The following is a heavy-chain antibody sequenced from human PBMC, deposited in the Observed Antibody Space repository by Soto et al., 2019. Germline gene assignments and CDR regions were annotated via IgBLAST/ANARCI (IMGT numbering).Heavy chain of an antibody. CDR1: GYSFTSYW. CDR3: ARHLAYYYDSSGSNDY. J-gene: IGHJ4*02. V-gene: IGHV5-10-1*01. D-gene: IGHD3-22*01. CDR2: IDPSDSYT. Sequence: PGESVKISCKGSGYSFTSYWISWVRQMPGKGLEWMGRIDPSDSYTNYSPSFQGHVTISADKSISTAYLQWSSLKASDTAMYYCARHLAYYYDSSGSNDYWGQGTLVTVSS.